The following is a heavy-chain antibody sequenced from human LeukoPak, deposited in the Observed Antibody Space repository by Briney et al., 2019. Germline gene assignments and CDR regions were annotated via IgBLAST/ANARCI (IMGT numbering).Heavy chain of an antibody. Sequence: SETLSLTCTVSGGSISSYYWSWIRQPPGKGLEWIGSIYYSGSTYYNPSLKSRVTISVDTSKSQFSLKLSSVTAADTAVYYCARLLRYYYDSSGYFDYWGQGTLVTVSS. CDR1: GGSISSYY. J-gene: IGHJ4*02. V-gene: IGHV4-59*05. D-gene: IGHD3-22*01. CDR2: IYYSGST. CDR3: ARLLRYYYDSSGYFDY.